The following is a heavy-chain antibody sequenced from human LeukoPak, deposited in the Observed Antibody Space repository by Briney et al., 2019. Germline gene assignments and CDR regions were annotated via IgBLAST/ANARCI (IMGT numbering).Heavy chain of an antibody. V-gene: IGHV1-18*01. CDR3: ARVYYDFWSGYEYDALDI. Sequence: ASVKVSCKASGYTFTSYGISWVRQAPGQGLEWMGWISAYNGNTNYAQKLQGRVTMTTDTSTSTAYMELRSLRSDDTAVYYCARVYYDFWSGYEYDALDIWGQGTMVTVSS. CDR2: ISAYNGNT. D-gene: IGHD3-3*01. CDR1: GYTFTSYG. J-gene: IGHJ3*02.